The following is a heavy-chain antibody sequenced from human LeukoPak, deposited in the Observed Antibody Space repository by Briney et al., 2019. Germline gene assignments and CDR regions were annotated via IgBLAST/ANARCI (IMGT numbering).Heavy chain of an antibody. CDR3: AREQGQVPGPLVVAGTYYFDY. D-gene: IGHD2-15*01. J-gene: IGHJ4*02. V-gene: IGHV1-46*01. CDR1: RHTFTTNP. CDR2: INPSARRI. Sequence: GASGTFSSTASRHTFTTNPIHCTRSAPLQALDWRGIINPSARRIINTNKIQGRATLTSAKTTTTIYMILNGLRSEDTAMYYCAREQGQVPGPLVVAGTYYFDYWGQGTLVTVSS.